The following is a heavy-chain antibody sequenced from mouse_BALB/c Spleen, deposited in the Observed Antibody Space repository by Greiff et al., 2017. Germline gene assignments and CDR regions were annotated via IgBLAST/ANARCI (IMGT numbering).Heavy chain of an antibody. CDR3: ARSGYSLLRPHAMDY. CDR2: IFPGSGNT. V-gene: IGHV1-66*01. J-gene: IGHJ4*01. Sequence: QVQLQQSGPELVKPGASVKISCKASGYSFTSYYIHWVKQRPGQGLEWIGWIFPGSGNTKYNEKFKGKATLTADTSSSTAYMQLSSLTSEDSAVYFCARSGYSLLRPHAMDYWGQGTSVTVSS. D-gene: IGHD1-2*01. CDR1: GYSFTSYY.